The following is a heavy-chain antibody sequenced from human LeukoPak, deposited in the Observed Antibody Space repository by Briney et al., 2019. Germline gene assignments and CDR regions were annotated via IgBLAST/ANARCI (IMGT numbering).Heavy chain of an antibody. D-gene: IGHD2-2*01. J-gene: IGHJ4*02. V-gene: IGHV1-18*01. CDR2: ISAYNGNT. CDR3: ARGVPAADFDY. CDR1: GYTLTSYG. Sequence: ASVNVSRKASGYTLTSYGIGWVRQPPGHGLDWMGWISAYNGNTNDAQKLQRRVIMTTDTSTSTAYMELRILRSDDTAVYYCARGVPAADFDYWGQGTLVTVSS.